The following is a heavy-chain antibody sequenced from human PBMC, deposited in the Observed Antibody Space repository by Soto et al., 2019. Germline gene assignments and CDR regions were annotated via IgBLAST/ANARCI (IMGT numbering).Heavy chain of an antibody. CDR3: ARGGGGAYYYYGMDV. D-gene: IGHD3-10*01. J-gene: IGHJ6*02. Sequence: QVQLQESGPGLVKPSQTLSLTCTVSGGSISSGDYYWSWIRQPPGKGLEWIGYIYYSGSTYYNPYLKSRVTISVDTTKNHFSLQLSSVTAADTAVYYCARGGGGAYYYYGMDVWGQGTTVTVSS. V-gene: IGHV4-30-4*01. CDR1: GGSISSGDYY. CDR2: IYYSGST.